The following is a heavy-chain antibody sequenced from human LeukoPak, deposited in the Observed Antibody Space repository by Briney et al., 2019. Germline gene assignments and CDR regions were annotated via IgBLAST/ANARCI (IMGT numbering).Heavy chain of an antibody. V-gene: IGHV3-43*02. CDR2: ISGDGGTT. J-gene: IGHJ4*02. CDR1: GFIFDDYG. Sequence: PGGSLRLSCAASGFIFDDYGMHWVRQAPGKGLEWVSLISGDGGTTYYADSVKGRFTISRDNSKNTLYLQMNSLRTEDTAVYYCAKGIVSTSAGGFDYWGQGTLVTVSS. CDR3: AKGIVSTSAGGFDY. D-gene: IGHD2-2*01.